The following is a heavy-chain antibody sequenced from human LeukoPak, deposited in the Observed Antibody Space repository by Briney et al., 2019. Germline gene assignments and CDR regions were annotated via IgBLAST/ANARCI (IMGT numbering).Heavy chain of an antibody. CDR2: IIPIFGTA. V-gene: IGHV1-69*13. Sequence: ASVKVSCKASGGTYSSYAISWVGQAPGQRLEWMGGIIPIFGTANYAQKFQGRVTITADESTSTAYMELSSLRSEDTAVYYCARPRGYSYGYGGPFDYWGQGTLVTVSS. CDR3: ARPRGYSYGYGGPFDY. J-gene: IGHJ4*02. CDR1: GGTYSSYA. D-gene: IGHD5-18*01.